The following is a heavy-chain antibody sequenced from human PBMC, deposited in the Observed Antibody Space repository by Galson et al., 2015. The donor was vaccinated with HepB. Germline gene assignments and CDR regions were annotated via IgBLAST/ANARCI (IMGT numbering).Heavy chain of an antibody. Sequence: SVKVSCKASGYTFTDFVVHWVRQAPGQGLEWMGWMNTNTRKQTYAAGVAGRFVFSLDTSVTTAYLQISSLETDDTAVYYCARAPLRFLDWLPYYDYYDMDVWGEGATVTVSS. D-gene: IGHD3-3*01. V-gene: IGHV7-4-1*02. J-gene: IGHJ6*03. CDR1: GYTFTDFV. CDR2: MNTNTRKQ. CDR3: ARAPLRFLDWLPYYDYYDMDV.